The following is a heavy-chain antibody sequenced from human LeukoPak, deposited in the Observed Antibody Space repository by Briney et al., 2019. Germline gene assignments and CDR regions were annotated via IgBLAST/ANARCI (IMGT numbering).Heavy chain of an antibody. CDR3: AIPHFSWSAFDI. V-gene: IGHV1-24*01. CDR2: FDPEDGET. J-gene: IGHJ3*02. CDR1: GYTLTELS. Sequence: ASVTVSCKVSGYTLTELSMHWVRPAPGKGLEWMGGFDPEDGETIYAQKFQGRVSMTEDTSTDTAYMELSSLRSEDTAVYYCAIPHFSWSAFDIWGQGTMVTVSA.